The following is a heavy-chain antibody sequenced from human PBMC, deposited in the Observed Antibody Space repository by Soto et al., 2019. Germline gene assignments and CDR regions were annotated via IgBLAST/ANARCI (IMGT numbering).Heavy chain of an antibody. CDR2: ISTAGDT. D-gene: IGHD3-10*01. V-gene: IGHV3-13*01. CDR1: GFTVSDYD. Sequence: GGSLRLSCAASGFTVSDYDMHWVRQVTGKGLEWVSAISTAGDTFYPGSVRGRFTISREDAGNSLYLQLNSLRVEDTAVYYCAKRGPDSGSNGLDVWGQGTTVTVSS. J-gene: IGHJ6*02. CDR3: AKRGPDSGSNGLDV.